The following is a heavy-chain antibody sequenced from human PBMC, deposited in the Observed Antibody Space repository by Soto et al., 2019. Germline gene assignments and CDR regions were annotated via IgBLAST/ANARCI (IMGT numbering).Heavy chain of an antibody. J-gene: IGHJ4*02. CDR3: ARLGAYFQALDS. CDR1: GGSISSGDYY. D-gene: IGHD3-16*01. CDR2: IYYSGST. Sequence: SETLSLTCTVSGGSISSGDYYWSWIRQPPGKGLEWIGSIYYSGSTYYNPSLKSRVTISVDTSKNQFSLRLTSVTAADTGVYYCARLGAYFQALDSRGQGTLVTVSS. V-gene: IGHV4-30-4*01.